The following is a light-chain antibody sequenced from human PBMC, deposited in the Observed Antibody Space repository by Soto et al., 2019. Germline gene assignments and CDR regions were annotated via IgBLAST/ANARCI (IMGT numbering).Light chain of an antibody. CDR2: DAS. J-gene: IGKJ4*01. CDR1: QSVDST. Sequence: THSRNTQAPSLGLRAKLSCRASQSVDSTLAWYQQKSGQAPRLLIYDASTRATGIPARFSGSGSGTEFTLTISSLQSEDFAVYYCQQYNNWPLTFGGGTKVDIK. V-gene: IGKV3D-15*01. CDR3: QQYNNWPLT.